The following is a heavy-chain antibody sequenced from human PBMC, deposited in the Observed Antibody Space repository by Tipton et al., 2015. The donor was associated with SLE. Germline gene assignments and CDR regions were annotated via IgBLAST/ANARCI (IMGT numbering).Heavy chain of an antibody. Sequence: TLSLTCTVSGGSISSSGYFWVWIRQPPGKGLEWIGSLFYSGSTSYNPSLESRVTISADTSKNRFSLQLSSVTAADAAVYFCARANGVVGGQVPYWYFENWGRGTLVTVSS. D-gene: IGHD1-26*01. CDR1: GGSISSSGYF. V-gene: IGHV4-39*07. CDR3: ARANGVVGGQVPYWYFEN. J-gene: IGHJ2*01. CDR2: LFYSGST.